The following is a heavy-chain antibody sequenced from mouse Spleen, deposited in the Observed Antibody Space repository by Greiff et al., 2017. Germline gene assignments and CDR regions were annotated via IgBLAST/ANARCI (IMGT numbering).Heavy chain of an antibody. D-gene: IGHD1-1*02. CDR3: ARVYGPNGEGGFAV. J-gene: IGHJ3*01. CDR1: GFSLTGYG. Sequence: LMAPSQSLSITCTVPGFSLTGYGVTWVRQPLGKGLEWLGMIWGDGSTDYNSALKSRLSISKDNSKSQVFLKMNSLQTDDTARYYCARVYGPNGEGGFAVWGQGTLVTVSA. CDR2: IWGDGST. V-gene: IGHV2-6-7*01.